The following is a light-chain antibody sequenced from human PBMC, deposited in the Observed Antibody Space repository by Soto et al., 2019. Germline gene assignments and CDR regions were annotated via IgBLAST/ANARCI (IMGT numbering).Light chain of an antibody. J-gene: IGKJ2*01. V-gene: IGKV4-1*01. CDR3: QQYFTTPQT. CDR2: WAS. CDR1: QSVFKTSNSKNL. Sequence: DIVMNQSPGSLALSLGEKATINCKSSQSVFKTSNSKNLLAWHQQKPGQPPKVLIYWASSRESGVPDRFRGSGSGTDFTLTINNLQADDVAVYYCQQYFTTPQTFGQGTKVDIK.